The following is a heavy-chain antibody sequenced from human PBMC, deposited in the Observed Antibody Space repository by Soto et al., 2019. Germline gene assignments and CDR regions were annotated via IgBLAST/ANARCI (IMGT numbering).Heavy chain of an antibody. CDR3: ARGTGYSSSWGQESYYYCGRDV. V-gene: IGHV1-18*01. D-gene: IGHD6-13*01. CDR1: GYTFTTYG. CDR2: ISAYNGNT. Sequence: QVQLVQSGAEVKKPGASVKVSCKASGYTFTTYGISWVRQAPGQGLEWMGWISAYNGNTNYAQKIQGRVTMTTDTTTRTAYMELRSLRSEDTAVYYCARGTGYSSSWGQESYYYCGRDVWGQGTKVTVSS. J-gene: IGHJ6*02.